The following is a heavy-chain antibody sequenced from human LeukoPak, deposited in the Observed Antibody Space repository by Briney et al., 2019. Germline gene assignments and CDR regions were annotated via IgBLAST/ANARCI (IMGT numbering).Heavy chain of an antibody. CDR2: IYYSGST. Sequence: PSETLSLTCTVSGGSISSYCWSWIRQPPGKGLEWIGYIYYSGSTNYNPSLKSRVTISVDTSKNQFSLKLSSVTAADTAVYYCARDHGDVEMATHYGMDVWGQGTTVTVSS. CDR1: GGSISSYC. CDR3: ARDHGDVEMATHYGMDV. D-gene: IGHD5-24*01. V-gene: IGHV4-59*01. J-gene: IGHJ6*02.